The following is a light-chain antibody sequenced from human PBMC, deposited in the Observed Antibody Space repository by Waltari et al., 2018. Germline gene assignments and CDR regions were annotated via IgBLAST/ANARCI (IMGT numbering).Light chain of an antibody. J-gene: IGKJ5*01. V-gene: IGKV3-15*01. Sequence: VVMTQSPPTLSVSPGERATLSCRASQSVSSNLAWYQQQPVHQAPRLLIYCASSRAPGIPARFTGSGSGTEFTLTISSLQSEDSAIYYCQQYNRWPPITFGQGTRLEIK. CDR1: QSVSSN. CDR3: QQYNRWPPIT. CDR2: CAS.